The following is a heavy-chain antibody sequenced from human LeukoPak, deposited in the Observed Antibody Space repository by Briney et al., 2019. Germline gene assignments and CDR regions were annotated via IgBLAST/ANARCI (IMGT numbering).Heavy chain of an antibody. D-gene: IGHD5-18*01. J-gene: IGHJ4*02. V-gene: IGHV3-48*04. Sequence: GGSLRLTCAASGFTFSSYSMNWVRQAPGKGLEWVSYISSSNSTIYYADSVKGRFTISRDNAKNSLYLQMNSLRAEDTAVYYCARESVYSYGYSNYWGQGTLVTVSS. CDR3: ARESVYSYGYSNY. CDR2: ISSSNSTI. CDR1: GFTFSSYS.